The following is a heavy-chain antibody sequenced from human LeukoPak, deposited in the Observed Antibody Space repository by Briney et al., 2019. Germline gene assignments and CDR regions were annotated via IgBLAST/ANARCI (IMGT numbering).Heavy chain of an antibody. CDR1: GFTFSSYA. Sequence: GGSLRLSCVASGFTFSSYAMSWVRQAPGKGLEWVSTISGSGGSTYYADSLKGRFTISRDSSKNTLYVQMNSLRAEDTAVYYCARDLGSSGCTWGQGTLVTVSS. V-gene: IGHV3-23*01. CDR2: ISGSGGST. CDR3: ARDLGSSGCT. J-gene: IGHJ4*02. D-gene: IGHD6-19*01.